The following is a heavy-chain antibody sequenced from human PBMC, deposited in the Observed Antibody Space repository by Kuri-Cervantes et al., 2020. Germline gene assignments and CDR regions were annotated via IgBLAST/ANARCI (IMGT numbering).Heavy chain of an antibody. CDR1: GGSVSSGDYY. CDR3: ARRGNYEFFASDL. V-gene: IGHV4-30-4*08. J-gene: IGHJ3*01. D-gene: IGHD1-7*01. Sequence: LRLSCTVSGGSVSSGDYYWSWIRQPPGKGLEWIGYIYYSGSTYYNPSLKSRVTISVDTSKNQFSLKLNSVTAADTAVYFCARRGNYEFFASDLWGQGTLVTVSS. CDR2: IYYSGST.